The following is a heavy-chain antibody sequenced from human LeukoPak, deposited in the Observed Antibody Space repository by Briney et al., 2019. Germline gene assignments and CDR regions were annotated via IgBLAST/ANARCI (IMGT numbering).Heavy chain of an antibody. V-gene: IGHV4-34*01. CDR3: ASITGTLNFDY. CDR1: GGSFSGYY. Sequence: PSETLSLTCAVYGGSFSGYYWSWLRQPPGKGLEWIGEINHSGSTNYNPSLKSRVTISVDTSKNQFSLKLSSVTVADTAGYYCASITGTLNFDYWGQGSLNTVSS. CDR2: INHSGST. D-gene: IGHD1-7*01. J-gene: IGHJ4*02.